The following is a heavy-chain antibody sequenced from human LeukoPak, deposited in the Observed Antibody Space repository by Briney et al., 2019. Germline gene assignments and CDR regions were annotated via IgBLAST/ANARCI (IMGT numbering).Heavy chain of an antibody. Sequence: ASVKVSCKASGDTFTGYYMHWVRQAPGQGLEWMGWINPNSGGTNYAQKFQGRVTMTRDTSISTAYMELSRLRSDDTAVYYCARPMKQKYYYDSSGYYLDYWGQGTLVTVSS. CDR1: GDTFTGYY. CDR3: ARPMKQKYYYDSSGYYLDY. D-gene: IGHD3-22*01. J-gene: IGHJ4*02. CDR2: INPNSGGT. V-gene: IGHV1-2*02.